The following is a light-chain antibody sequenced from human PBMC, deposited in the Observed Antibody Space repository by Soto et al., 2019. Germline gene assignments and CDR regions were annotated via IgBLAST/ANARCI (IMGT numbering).Light chain of an antibody. Sequence: QSVLTQPPSVSGAPGQRVTISCTGSSSNIGAGYDVHWYQQLPGTAPKLLIYGNINRPSGVPDRFSGSKSGTSASLAITWLQAEDEADYYCQSYDSSLSGVVFGGGTKLTVL. CDR3: QSYDSSLSGVV. CDR1: SSNIGAGYD. V-gene: IGLV1-40*01. J-gene: IGLJ2*01. CDR2: GNI.